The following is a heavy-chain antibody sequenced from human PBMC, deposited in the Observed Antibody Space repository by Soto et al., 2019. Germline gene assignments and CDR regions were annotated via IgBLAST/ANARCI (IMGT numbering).Heavy chain of an antibody. CDR2: IYHSGST. Sequence: NPSETLSLTCAVSGGSISSSNWWSWVRQPPGKGLEWIGEIYHSGSTNYNPSLKSRVTISVDKSKNQFSLKLSSVTAADTAVYYCARAHNGIAVAINDAFDIWGQGTMVTVSS. V-gene: IGHV4-4*02. CDR1: GGSISSSNW. CDR3: ARAHNGIAVAINDAFDI. D-gene: IGHD6-19*01. J-gene: IGHJ3*02.